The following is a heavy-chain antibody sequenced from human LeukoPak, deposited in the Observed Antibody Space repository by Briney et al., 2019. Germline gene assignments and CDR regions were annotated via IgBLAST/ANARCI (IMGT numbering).Heavy chain of an antibody. V-gene: IGHV4-4*07. CDR3: AREGRSATDGY. D-gene: IGHD3-16*01. CDR1: GGSISTYY. Sequence: SQTLSLTCTISGGSISTYYWTWIRQPAGKVLEWIGRISSSGGTDYNPSLQSRVTMSVDSSKNQFSLKLSCMTAADTAVYYCAREGRSATDGYWGQGTLVTVSS. CDR2: ISSSGGT. J-gene: IGHJ4*02.